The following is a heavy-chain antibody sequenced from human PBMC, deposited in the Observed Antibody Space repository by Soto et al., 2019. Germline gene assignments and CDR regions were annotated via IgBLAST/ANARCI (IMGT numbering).Heavy chain of an antibody. V-gene: IGHV4-59*01. CDR1: GGSISSYY. Sequence: SETLSLTCTVSGGSISSYYWSWIRQPPGKGLEWIGYIYNSGSTNYNPSLKSRVTMSVDTSKNQFSLRLSSVTAADTAVYYCARDLYYDFWSGEPSGMDFRGQGTTVTVSS. CDR2: IYNSGST. J-gene: IGHJ6*02. CDR3: ARDLYYDFWSGEPSGMDF. D-gene: IGHD3-3*01.